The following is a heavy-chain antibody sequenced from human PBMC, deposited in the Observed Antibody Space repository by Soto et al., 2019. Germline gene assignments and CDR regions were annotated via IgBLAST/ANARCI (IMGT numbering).Heavy chain of an antibody. Sequence: EVQLVESGGGLVQPGRSLRLSCAASGFTFDDYAMHWVRQAPGKGLEWVSGITWNSGNIDYADSVRGRFTISRDNAKNCRYLQMTSLRVEDTALDYCAKDAKNVGVIPAAIPVGDYYHYMDVWGKGTTVTVSS. V-gene: IGHV3-9*01. CDR3: AKDAKNVGVIPAAIPVGDYYHYMDV. J-gene: IGHJ6*03. CDR2: ITWNSGNI. D-gene: IGHD2-2*01. CDR1: GFTFDDYA.